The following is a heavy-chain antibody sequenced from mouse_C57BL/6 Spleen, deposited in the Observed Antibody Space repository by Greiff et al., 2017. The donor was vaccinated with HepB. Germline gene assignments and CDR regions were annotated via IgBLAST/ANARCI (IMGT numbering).Heavy chain of an antibody. Sequence: EVQRVESGTVLARPGASVKMSCKTSGYTFTSYWMHWVKRRHGQGLEWIGAIYPGNSDTSYNQKFKGKAKLTAVTSASNAYMELSSLTNEDSAVYYCTRYYYGSSYWYFDVWGTGTTVTVSS. V-gene: IGHV1-5*01. CDR3: TRYYYGSSYWYFDV. D-gene: IGHD1-1*01. CDR1: GYTFTSYW. CDR2: IYPGNSDT. J-gene: IGHJ1*03.